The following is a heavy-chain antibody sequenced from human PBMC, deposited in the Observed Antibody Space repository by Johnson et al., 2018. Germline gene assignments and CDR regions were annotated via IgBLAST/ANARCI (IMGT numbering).Heavy chain of an antibody. CDR2: SSSSYI. Sequence: SSSSYIYYADSVKGRFTISRDNAKNSLYLKMNSLRAEDTAVYYCAREGGSYTVDAFDIWGQGTMVTVSS. J-gene: IGHJ3*02. CDR3: AREGGSYTVDAFDI. V-gene: IGHV3-21*01. D-gene: IGHD1-26*01.